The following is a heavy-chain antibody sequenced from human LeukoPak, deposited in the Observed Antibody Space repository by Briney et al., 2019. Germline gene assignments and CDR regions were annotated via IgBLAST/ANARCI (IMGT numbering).Heavy chain of an antibody. V-gene: IGHV3-23*01. J-gene: IGHJ4*02. CDR1: GFTFSNYV. CDR3: AKDRSDVAPEVYTFDY. CDR2: ISGSGSST. D-gene: IGHD6-6*01. Sequence: PGGSLRLSCAASGFTFSNYVMTWVRQAPGKGLEWVSSISGSGSSTYYADSVKGRFTISRDNSKNTLYLQMNSLRAEDTAVYYCAKDRSDVAPEVYTFDYWGQGTLVTVSS.